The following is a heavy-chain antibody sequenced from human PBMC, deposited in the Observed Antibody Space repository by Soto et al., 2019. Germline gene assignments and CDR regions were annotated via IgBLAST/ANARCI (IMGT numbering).Heavy chain of an antibody. CDR3: AQGGYYYDSSGYLTVDYLYPAMDV. CDR2: IRSKTYGGTT. D-gene: IGHD3-22*01. J-gene: IGHJ6*02. CDR1: GLTLGDSA. V-gene: IGHV3-49*03. Sequence: GGSLRLSCTSSGLTLGDSAMSWFRQAPGKGLEWVGFIRSKTYGGTTEYAASVKGRFTISRDDSKSIAYLQMNSLKTEDTAVYYCAQGGYYYDSSGYLTVDYLYPAMDVWGQGPTVTVSS.